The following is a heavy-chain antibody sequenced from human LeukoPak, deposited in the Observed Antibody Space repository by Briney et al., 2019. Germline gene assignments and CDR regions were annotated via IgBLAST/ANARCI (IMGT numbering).Heavy chain of an antibody. D-gene: IGHD2-2*01. CDR3: ARKDIVVVPAAQKGDWFDP. Sequence: NPSETLSLTCTVSGGSISSGGYYWRWIRQHPGKGLEWIGYIYYSGSTYYNPSLKSRVTISVDTSKNQFSLKLSSVTAADTAVYYCARKDIVVVPAAQKGDWFDPWGQGTLVTVSS. CDR1: GGSISSGGYY. J-gene: IGHJ5*02. CDR2: IYYSGST. V-gene: IGHV4-31*03.